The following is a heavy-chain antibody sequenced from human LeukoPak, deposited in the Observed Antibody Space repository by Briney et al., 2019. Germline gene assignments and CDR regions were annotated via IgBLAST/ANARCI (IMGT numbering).Heavy chain of an antibody. CDR1: GFTISNYA. CDR2: ITGGGGST. Sequence: PAGSMRLSCAASGFTISNYAMTWVRPAQGKGLQWDSSITGGGGSTSYADSVKGRFATSRDNSQNTPYPQMNSLRAEDPAVYYCATLMRGPTGYSGYGGEDYWGQGTLVTVSS. D-gene: IGHD5-12*01. CDR3: ATLMRGPTGYSGYGGEDY. V-gene: IGHV3-23*01. J-gene: IGHJ4*02.